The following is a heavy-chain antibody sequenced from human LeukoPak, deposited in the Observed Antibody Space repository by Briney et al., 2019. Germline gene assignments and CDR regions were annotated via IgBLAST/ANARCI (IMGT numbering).Heavy chain of an antibody. J-gene: IGHJ4*02. D-gene: IGHD6-19*01. CDR1: GFTFSKAW. V-gene: IGHV3-21*01. Sequence: GGSLRLSCVASGFTFSKAWMSWVRQAPGKGLEWVSSITSPVGRIYYADSLKGRITISRDNARSTLYLQMNSLRAEDTAVYYCATDGRSSGWYGFDYWGQGILVSVSS. CDR3: ATDGRSSGWYGFDY. CDR2: ITSPVGRI.